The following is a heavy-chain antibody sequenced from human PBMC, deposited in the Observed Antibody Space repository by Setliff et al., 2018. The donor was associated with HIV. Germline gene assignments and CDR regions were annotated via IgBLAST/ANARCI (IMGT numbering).Heavy chain of an antibody. Sequence: SETLSLTCTVSGGSIRTGAYYWGWIRQPPGKGLEWIGSIYYDGRTFYKPSLKSRVTISVDTSNNQFSLRLKSVTAADTAVYFCAQMSISASVYFDYWGQGTLVTVSS. CDR3: AQMSISASVYFDY. V-gene: IGHV4-39*07. D-gene: IGHD2-21*01. CDR2: IYYDGRT. CDR1: GGSIRTGAYY. J-gene: IGHJ4*02.